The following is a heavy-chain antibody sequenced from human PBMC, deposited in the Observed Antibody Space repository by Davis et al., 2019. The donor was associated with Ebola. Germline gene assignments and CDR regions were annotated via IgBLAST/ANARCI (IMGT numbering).Heavy chain of an antibody. CDR1: GFTFSSYA. V-gene: IGHV3-23*01. Sequence: GGSLRLSCAASGFTFSSYAMSWVRQAPGKGLEWVSAIVGGGGSTYYADSVKGRFTISRDNSKNTLYLQMNSLRAEDTAVYYCAKDQAVYFGVVRSGFQFDYWGQGTLVTVSS. CDR2: IVGGGGST. D-gene: IGHD3-3*01. CDR3: AKDQAVYFGVVRSGFQFDY. J-gene: IGHJ4*02.